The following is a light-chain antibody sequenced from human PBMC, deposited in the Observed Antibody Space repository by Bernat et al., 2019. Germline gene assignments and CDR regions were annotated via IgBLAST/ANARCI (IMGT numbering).Light chain of an antibody. CDR3: QHYGPSPEIT. J-gene: IGKJ5*01. CDR1: QNVLSAS. CDR2: ATS. Sequence: IVLTQSPGTLSLSPGETATLSCRAGQNVLSASIAWYQHRPGQPPRLLIYATSTWAAGTPARFSGSGSGTDFTLTLSSLEPEDFAVYYCQHYGPSPEITFGQGTRLEIK. V-gene: IGKV3-20*01.